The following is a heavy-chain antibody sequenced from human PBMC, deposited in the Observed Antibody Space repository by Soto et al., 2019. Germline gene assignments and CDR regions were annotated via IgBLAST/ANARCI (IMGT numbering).Heavy chain of an antibody. CDR3: VRGVNPFDI. V-gene: IGHV3-74*01. J-gene: IGHJ3*02. CDR1: GFTFSTYW. D-gene: IGHD2-21*01. CDR2: INSDGRST. Sequence: PGGSLRLSCAASGFTFSTYWMHWVRQAPGKGLVWVSRINSDGRSTDHADSVKGRFTISRDNAKNTLYLQMNSLRAEDTAVYYCVRGVNPFDIWGQGTMVTVSS.